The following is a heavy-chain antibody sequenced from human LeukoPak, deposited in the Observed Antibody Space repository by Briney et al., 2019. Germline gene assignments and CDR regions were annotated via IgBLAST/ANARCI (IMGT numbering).Heavy chain of an antibody. CDR2: IKEDGSEK. V-gene: IGHV3-7*03. Sequence: GGSLRLSCGASGFSISRYWMSWVRQAPGTGLEWVANIKEDGSEKYYMDSVKGRFTISRDNAKNSLYLQMNSLRADDTAVYYCARGEYYYDGGYWGQGTLVTVSS. CDR3: ARGEYYYDGGY. CDR1: GFSISRYW. D-gene: IGHD3-22*01. J-gene: IGHJ4*02.